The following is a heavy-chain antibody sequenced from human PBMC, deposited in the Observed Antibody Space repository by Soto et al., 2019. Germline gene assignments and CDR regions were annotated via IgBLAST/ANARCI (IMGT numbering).Heavy chain of an antibody. V-gene: IGHV1-46*01. CDR1: GYTFTSYY. CDR2: INPSGGST. J-gene: IGHJ6*02. Sequence: ASVKVSCKASGYTFTSYYMHWVRQAPGQGLEWMGIINPSGGSTSYAQKFQGRVTMTRDTSTSTVYMELSSLRSEDTAVYYCARENGIAVAGTYCYYGMDVWGQGTPVTVYS. CDR3: ARENGIAVAGTYCYYGMDV. D-gene: IGHD6-19*01.